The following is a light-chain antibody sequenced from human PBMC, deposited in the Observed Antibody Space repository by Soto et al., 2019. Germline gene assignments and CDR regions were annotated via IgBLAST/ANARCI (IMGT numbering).Light chain of an antibody. Sequence: IQLTQSPSTLSSSVGDSVTITCRASQSIRYWLAWFQQKPGKAPRLLIYEASRLESGVPSRISGSGSGTELTLTISRLETEDFAEYYCQQYGGSLPITFGQGTRLEIK. CDR3: QQYGGSLPIT. CDR1: QSIRYW. V-gene: IGKV1-5*03. J-gene: IGKJ5*01. CDR2: EAS.